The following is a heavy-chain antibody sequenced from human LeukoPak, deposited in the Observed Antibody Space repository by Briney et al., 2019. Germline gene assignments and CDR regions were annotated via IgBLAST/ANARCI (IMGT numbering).Heavy chain of an antibody. Sequence: GGSLRLSCTASGFTFSNYAMSRVRQAPGKGLEWVSTISGSDGSTYYADSVKGRFTISRDNSKNTLYLQMNSLRVEDTAIYYCAKGRGYCTGGSCYSDYWGQGTLVTVSS. J-gene: IGHJ4*02. V-gene: IGHV3-23*01. CDR1: GFTFSNYA. CDR3: AKGRGYCTGGSCYSDY. CDR2: ISGSDGST. D-gene: IGHD2-15*01.